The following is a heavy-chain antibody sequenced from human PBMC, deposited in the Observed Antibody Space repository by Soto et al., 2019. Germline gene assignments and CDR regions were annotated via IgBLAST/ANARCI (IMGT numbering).Heavy chain of an antibody. V-gene: IGHV3-23*01. CDR3: AKGKRSSGYYYFDN. CDR1: GFTFRSYA. D-gene: IGHD3-22*01. CDR2: ISSSSGST. J-gene: IGHJ4*02. Sequence: EVQLLESGGGLVQPGGSLRLSCAASGFTFRSYAMNWVRQAPGKGLEWVSGISSSSGSTYYADSVKGRFTISRDNSKNTLYLLLNSLRAEDTAVYYCAKGKRSSGYYYFDNWGQGTLGTVSS.